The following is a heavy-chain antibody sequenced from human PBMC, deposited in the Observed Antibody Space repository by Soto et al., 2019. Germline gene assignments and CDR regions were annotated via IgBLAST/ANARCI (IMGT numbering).Heavy chain of an antibody. CDR2: IWYDGSNT. CDR1: GFTFSSYG. Sequence: SLRLSCAAPGFTFSSYGMHWVRQAPGKGLEWVAVIWYDGSNTYYADSVKGRFTISRDNSKNTLYLQMNSLGAEDTAVYYCARDFVVGGPTINYYYGMDVWGQGTTVTVSS. V-gene: IGHV3-33*01. D-gene: IGHD1-26*01. J-gene: IGHJ6*02. CDR3: ARDFVVGGPTINYYYGMDV.